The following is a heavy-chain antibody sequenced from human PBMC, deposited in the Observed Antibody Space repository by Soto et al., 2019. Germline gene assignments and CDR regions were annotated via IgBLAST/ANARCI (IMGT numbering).Heavy chain of an antibody. Sequence: ASVKVSCKASGYTFTSYDINWVRQANGQGLEWMGWMNPNSGNTGYAQKFQGRVTMTRNTSISTAYMELSSLRSEDTAVYYCARGYCSGGSCYSDYYYMDVWGKGTTVTVSS. D-gene: IGHD2-15*01. CDR3: ARGYCSGGSCYSDYYYMDV. CDR2: MNPNSGNT. CDR1: GYTFTSYD. J-gene: IGHJ6*03. V-gene: IGHV1-8*01.